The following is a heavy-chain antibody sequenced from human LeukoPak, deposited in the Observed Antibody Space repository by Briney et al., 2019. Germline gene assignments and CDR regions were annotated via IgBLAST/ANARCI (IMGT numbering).Heavy chain of an antibody. V-gene: IGHV4-34*01. D-gene: IGHD4-17*01. CDR3: ARANRTVTPYFDY. CDR2: INHSGST. J-gene: IGHJ4*02. CDR1: GGSFSGYY. Sequence: PSETLSLTCAVYGGSFSGYYWSWIRQPPGKGLEWIGEINHSGSTNYNPSLKSRVTISVDTSKSQFSLKLSSVTAADTAVYYCARANRTVTPYFDYWGQGTLVTVSS.